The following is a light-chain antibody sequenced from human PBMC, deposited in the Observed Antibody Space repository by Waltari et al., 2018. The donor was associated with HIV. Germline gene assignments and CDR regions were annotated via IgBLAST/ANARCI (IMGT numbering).Light chain of an antibody. CDR3: KSSTTRSTPCV. J-gene: IGLJ1*01. V-gene: IGLV2-14*01. Sequence: QSALTQPASVSGSPGQSITISCTGTNSDIGGHNPVSWYQQHPGKAPNLIIYDVRNRPSGVSNRFSGSKSGNTASLTISGLQAEDEADYYCKSSTTRSTPCVFGSGTKVTVL. CDR2: DVR. CDR1: NSDIGGHNP.